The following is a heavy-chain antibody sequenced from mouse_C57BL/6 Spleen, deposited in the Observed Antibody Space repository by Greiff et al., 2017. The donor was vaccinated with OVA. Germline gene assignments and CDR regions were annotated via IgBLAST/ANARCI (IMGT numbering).Heavy chain of an antibody. CDR2: IRSKSNNYAT. Sequence: EVHLVESGGGLVQPKGSLKLSCAASGFSFNTYAMNWVRQAPGKGLEWVARIRSKSNNYATYYADSVKDRFTISRDDSESMLYLQMNNLKTEDTAMYYCVRGDYYGSSCFDYWGQGTTLTVS. CDR1: GFSFNTYA. V-gene: IGHV10-1*01. J-gene: IGHJ2*01. CDR3: VRGDYYGSSCFDY. D-gene: IGHD1-1*01.